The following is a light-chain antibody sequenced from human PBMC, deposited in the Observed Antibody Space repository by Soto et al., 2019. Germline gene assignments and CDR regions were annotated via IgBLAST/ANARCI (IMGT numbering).Light chain of an antibody. V-gene: IGLV2-14*01. CDR3: SSYTTSSSYV. CDR2: EVS. CDR1: SSDVGGYDY. J-gene: IGLJ1*01. Sequence: QSVLTQPASVSGSPGQSITMSCTGTSSDVGGYDYVSWYQQHPGEVPKLIIFEVSSRPAWISNRFSASKSGNTASLTISGLQAEDEADYYCSSYTTSSSYVFGPGTKVTVL.